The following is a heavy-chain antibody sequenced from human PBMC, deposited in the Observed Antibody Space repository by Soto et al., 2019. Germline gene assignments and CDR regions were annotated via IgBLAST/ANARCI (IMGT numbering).Heavy chain of an antibody. CDR1: GGSFSGYY. D-gene: IGHD2-15*01. CDR2: INHSGST. CDR3: TRLQQNCSGGSCYPRYNWFDP. Sequence: SETLSLTCAVYGGSFSGYYWSWIRQPPGKGLEWIGEINHSGSTNYNPSLKSRVTISVDTSKNQFSLKLSSVTAADTAVYYCTRLQQNCSGGSCYPRYNWFDPWGQGTLVTVSS. V-gene: IGHV4-34*01. J-gene: IGHJ5*02.